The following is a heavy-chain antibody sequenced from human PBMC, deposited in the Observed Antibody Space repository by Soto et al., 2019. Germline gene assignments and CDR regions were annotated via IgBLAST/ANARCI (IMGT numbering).Heavy chain of an antibody. CDR1: DGSVISGNYY. J-gene: IGHJ4*02. D-gene: IGHD2-21*01. CDR3: ARDSIALFDY. Sequence: SETLSLTCIVSDGSVISGNYYWTWIRQPPGKGLEYIGSISSSGGTNYSPSLKSRVTISVDTSKNQFSLNLNSVTAADTAVYYCARDSIALFDYWGQGTLVTVSS. CDR2: ISSSGGT. V-gene: IGHV4-61*01.